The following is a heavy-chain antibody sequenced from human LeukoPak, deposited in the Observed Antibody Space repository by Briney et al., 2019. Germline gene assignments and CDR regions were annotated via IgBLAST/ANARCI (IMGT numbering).Heavy chain of an antibody. CDR2: IYHSGNM. V-gene: IGHV4-38-2*01. CDR1: GYSISSGYY. CDR3: ARNRIAVAGRGPYFDY. J-gene: IGHJ4*02. D-gene: IGHD6-19*01. Sequence: SETLSLTCAVSGYSISSGYYWGYIRQSPGKGLEWIGSIYHSGNMYYNPSLKSRVTISVDTSKNQFSLKLSSVTAADTAVYYCARNRIAVAGRGPYFDYWGQGTLVTVSS.